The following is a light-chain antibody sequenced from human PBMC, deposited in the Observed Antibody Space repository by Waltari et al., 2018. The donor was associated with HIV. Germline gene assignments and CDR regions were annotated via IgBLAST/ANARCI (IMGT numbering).Light chain of an antibody. Sequence: QSVLTQPPSVSGAPGQRVTISCSGNSSNIGAGFDVTWYQHLPGTAPKLLIYATTNRPSGVPDRFSGSKSGASASLAITGLQAEDEADYYCQSYDNSLTSYVFATGTRVTVL. CDR2: ATT. CDR1: SSNIGAGFD. J-gene: IGLJ1*01. V-gene: IGLV1-40*03. CDR3: QSYDNSLTSYV.